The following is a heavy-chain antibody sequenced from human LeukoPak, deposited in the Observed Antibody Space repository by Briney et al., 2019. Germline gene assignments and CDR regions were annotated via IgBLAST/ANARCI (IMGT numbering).Heavy chain of an antibody. CDR3: ARDINYYGSGSYYNVYAFDI. J-gene: IGHJ3*02. Sequence: GESLKISCKGSGYSFTSYWIGWVRQMPGKGLEWMGIIYPGDSDTRYSPSFQGQVTISADKSISTAYLQWSSLKASDTAMYYCARDINYYGSGSYYNVYAFDIWGQGTMVTVSS. CDR2: IYPGDSDT. V-gene: IGHV5-51*01. D-gene: IGHD3-10*01. CDR1: GYSFTSYW.